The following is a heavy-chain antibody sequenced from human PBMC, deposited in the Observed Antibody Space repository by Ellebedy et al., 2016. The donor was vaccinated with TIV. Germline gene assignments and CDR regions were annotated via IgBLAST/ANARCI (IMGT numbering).Heavy chain of an antibody. V-gene: IGHV3-7*01. CDR2: IKQDGREK. D-gene: IGHD4-17*01. J-gene: IGHJ4*02. CDR3: SRHTDYALDY. CDR1: VFTFCIFC. Sequence: PGGSLRLSCAASVFTFCIFCKSWVPQAPGKGLECVANIKQDGREKSYVDSVKGRFTISRDNAKNSLYLQMNSLRAEDTAVYYCSRHTDYALDYWGQGARVTVSS.